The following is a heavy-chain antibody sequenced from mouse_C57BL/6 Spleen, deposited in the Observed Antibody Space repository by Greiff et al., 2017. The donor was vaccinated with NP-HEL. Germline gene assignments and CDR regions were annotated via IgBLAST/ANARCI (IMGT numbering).Heavy chain of an antibody. J-gene: IGHJ3*01. V-gene: IGHV5-4*03. CDR1: GFTFSSYA. CDR2: ISDGGSYT. Sequence: DVKLVESGGGLVKPGGSLKLSCAASGFTFSSYAMSWVRQTPEKRLEWVATISDGGSYTYYPDNVQGRFTISRDNAKNNLYLQMSQLQAEDTAMYYCARARGLGAWFAYWGQGTLVTVSA. CDR3: ARARGLGAWFAY. D-gene: IGHD4-1*01.